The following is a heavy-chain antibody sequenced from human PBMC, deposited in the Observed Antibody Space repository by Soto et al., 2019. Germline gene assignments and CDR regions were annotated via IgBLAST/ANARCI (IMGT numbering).Heavy chain of an antibody. J-gene: IGHJ4*02. CDR2: ISRDGGTK. V-gene: IGHV3-30*03. CDR3: TGEVASGY. Sequence: QVQLVESGGGVVQPGRSLRLSCAVSGFTVSTYGRHWVRQAPGKGLEWVAVISRDGGTKFYADSVNSRFTISRDNSRNTLFLEMTSLRGDDMAVYYCTGEVASGYWGQGTMVTVSS. CDR1: GFTVSTYG. D-gene: IGHD2-8*02.